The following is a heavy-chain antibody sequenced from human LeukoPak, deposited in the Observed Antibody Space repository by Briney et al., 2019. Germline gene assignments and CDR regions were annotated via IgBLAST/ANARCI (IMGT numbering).Heavy chain of an antibody. CDR2: IYTGGTT. D-gene: IGHD6-6*01. V-gene: IGHV3-66*01. CDR1: GFSVTSNH. Sequence: GGSLRLSCAASGFSVTSNHMNWVRQARAKGLEWVSIIYTGGTTHYADSLNDRFTISRDDSINTLYLQMNSLRAEDTAVYYCARDSSSYYFDYWGEGTLVTVSS. J-gene: IGHJ4*02. CDR3: ARDSSSYYFDY.